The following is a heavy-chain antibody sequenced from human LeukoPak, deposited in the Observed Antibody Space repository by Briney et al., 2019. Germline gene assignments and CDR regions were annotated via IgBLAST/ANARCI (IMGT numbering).Heavy chain of an antibody. CDR3: ARGRVSSSSWYSTYYYYFYMDV. J-gene: IGHJ6*03. CDR2: IYHSELI. Sequence: SETLSLTCTVSGYSISSGYYWGWIRQPPGKGLGWIAKIYHSELIYYNPSLKSRITISMDTSKNQFSLKLSSVTAADTAVYFCARGRVSSSSWYSTYYYYFYMDVWGKGTTVTVSS. CDR1: GYSISSGYY. V-gene: IGHV4-38-2*02. D-gene: IGHD6-13*01.